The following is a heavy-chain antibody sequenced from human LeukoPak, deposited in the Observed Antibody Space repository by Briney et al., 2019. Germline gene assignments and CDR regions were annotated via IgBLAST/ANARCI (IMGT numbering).Heavy chain of an antibody. Sequence: ASVKVSCKASGFTFTSSAMQWVRQASGQRLEWIGWIVVGSGNTNYAQKFQERVTITRDMSTSTAYMELSSLRSEDTAVYYCAAPYYYDSSGFINADAFDIWGQGTMVTVSS. V-gene: IGHV1-58*02. CDR1: GFTFTSSA. J-gene: IGHJ3*02. D-gene: IGHD3-22*01. CDR2: IVVGSGNT. CDR3: AAPYYYDSSGFINADAFDI.